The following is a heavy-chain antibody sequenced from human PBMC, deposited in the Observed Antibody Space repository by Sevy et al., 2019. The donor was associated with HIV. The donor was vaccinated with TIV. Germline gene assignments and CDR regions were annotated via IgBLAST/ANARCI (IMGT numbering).Heavy chain of an antibody. Sequence: GGSLRLSCAASGFTFNNFNMNWVRQAPAKGLQWVSSISGSSNYIYYAESLKGRFIISRDNVKDTVFLQMNSLSADDTAVYYCARGPPDGSYDYFDSWGQGTLVTVSS. CDR3: ARGPPDGSYDYFDS. V-gene: IGHV3-21*06. CDR1: GFTFNNFN. D-gene: IGHD1-26*01. CDR2: ISGSSNYI. J-gene: IGHJ4*02.